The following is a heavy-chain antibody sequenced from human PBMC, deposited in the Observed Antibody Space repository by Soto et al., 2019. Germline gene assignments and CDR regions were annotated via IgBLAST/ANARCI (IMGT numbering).Heavy chain of an antibody. J-gene: IGHJ6*02. CDR2: INPNSGYT. V-gene: IGHV1-2*02. CDR1: GYTFGVYY. CDR3: ARESTGRTLYGMDV. D-gene: IGHD1-1*01. Sequence: ASVKVSCKASGYTFGVYYMHWVRRAPGQGLEWMGWINPNSGYTNYAQKFQGRVTMTRDTSISAAFLEVTRLKSDDTAVYYCARESTGRTLYGMDVWGRGTTVTVSS.